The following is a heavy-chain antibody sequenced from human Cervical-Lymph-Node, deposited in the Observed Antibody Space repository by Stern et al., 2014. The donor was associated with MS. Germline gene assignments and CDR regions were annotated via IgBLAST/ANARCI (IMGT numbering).Heavy chain of an antibody. CDR1: GYTLTLYY. D-gene: IGHD2-15*01. CDR2: NNPRGGRT. V-gene: IGHV1-46*01. J-gene: IGHJ6*02. CDR3: ASGGEVDGGDV. Sequence: VQLVESGTEVTKPGASVKVSCKASGYTLTLYYIHWVRQAPGQGLEWMGVNNPRGGRTTYAQKFQGRVTMTRDTSTSTAYMELSSLRSDDTAVYYCASGGEVDGGDVWGQGTTVTVFS.